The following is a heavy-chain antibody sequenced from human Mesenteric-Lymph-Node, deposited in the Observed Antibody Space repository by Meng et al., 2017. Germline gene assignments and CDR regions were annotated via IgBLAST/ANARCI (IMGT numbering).Heavy chain of an antibody. D-gene: IGHD2-2*01. CDR3: ARDGCRTATCSAGGNWFDP. CDR2: INPSSGGT. Sequence: QVQLVQSGAEVKKLGASVKGSCKASGDTFTTYYMHWGRQAPGQGLEWMGIINPSSGGTTYAQKFRGRVTMTRDTSTSTVYMELSSLRSDDTAVYFCARDGCRTATCSAGGNWFDPWGQGTLVTVSS. CDR1: GDTFTTYY. V-gene: IGHV1-46*03. J-gene: IGHJ5*02.